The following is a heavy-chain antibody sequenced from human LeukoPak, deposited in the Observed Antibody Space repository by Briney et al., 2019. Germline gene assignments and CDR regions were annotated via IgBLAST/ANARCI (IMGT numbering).Heavy chain of an antibody. CDR2: INPSGGST. CDR3: ARDYLKVVVAGTALSAGHMDY. Sequence: GASVKVSCNASGYTFTSYYMHWVRQAPGQGLEWMGIINPSGGSTSYAQKFQGRVTMTRDTSSSTVYMELSSLRSEDMAVYYCARDYLKVVVAGTALSAGHMDYWGQGTLVTVSS. D-gene: IGHD2-15*01. J-gene: IGHJ4*02. CDR1: GYTFTSYY. V-gene: IGHV1-46*01.